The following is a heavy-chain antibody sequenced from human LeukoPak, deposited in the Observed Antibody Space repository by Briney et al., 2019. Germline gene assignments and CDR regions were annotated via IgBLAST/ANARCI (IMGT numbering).Heavy chain of an antibody. D-gene: IGHD5-18*01. CDR3: ASVGQPWLPFDY. V-gene: IGHV3-21*01. Sequence: GGSLRLSCAASGFTFSSYSMNWVRQAPGKGLEWVSSISSSSSYIYYADSVKGRFTISRDNAKNSLYLQMNSLRAEDTAVYYCASVGQPWLPFDYWGQGTLVTVSS. CDR1: GFTFSSYS. J-gene: IGHJ4*02. CDR2: ISSSSSYI.